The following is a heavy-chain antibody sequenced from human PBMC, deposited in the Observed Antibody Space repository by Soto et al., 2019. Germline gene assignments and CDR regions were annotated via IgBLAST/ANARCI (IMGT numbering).Heavy chain of an antibody. D-gene: IGHD6-13*01. CDR2: IIPIFGTA. CDR1: GGTFSSYA. J-gene: IGHJ6*02. Sequence: GASVKVSCKASGGTFSSYAISWVRQAPGQGLEWMGGIIPIFGTANYAQKFQGRVTITADKSTSTAYMELSSLRSEDTAVYYCASGDAGYSSSWSYYYYGMDVWGQGTMVTVSS. CDR3: ASGDAGYSSSWSYYYYGMDV. V-gene: IGHV1-69*06.